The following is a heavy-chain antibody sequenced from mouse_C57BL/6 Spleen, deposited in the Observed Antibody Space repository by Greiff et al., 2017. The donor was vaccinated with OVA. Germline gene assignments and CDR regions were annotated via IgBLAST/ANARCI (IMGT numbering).Heavy chain of an antibody. Sequence: EVQGVESGGGLVKPGGSLKLSCAASGFTFSSYAMSWVRQTPEKRLEWVATISDGGSYTYYPDNVTGRFTISRENAKNNLYLQMSQLKSGDTAMYYCSRNLTTVGFDYWGQGTTLTVSS. D-gene: IGHD1-1*01. CDR1: GFTFSSYA. CDR3: SRNLTTVGFDY. J-gene: IGHJ2*01. CDR2: ISDGGSYT. V-gene: IGHV5-4*01.